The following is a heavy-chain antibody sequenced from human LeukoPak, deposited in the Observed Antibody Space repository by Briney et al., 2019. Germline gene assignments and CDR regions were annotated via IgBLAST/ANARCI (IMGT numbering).Heavy chain of an antibody. CDR1: GFTVSSNY. CDR3: ARDPRGYSYGTWSPNWFDP. CDR2: ISYDGSNK. V-gene: IGHV3-30-3*01. D-gene: IGHD5-18*01. J-gene: IGHJ5*02. Sequence: PGGSLRLSCAASGFTVSSNYMSWVRQAPGKGLEWVAVISYDGSNKYYADSVKGRFTISRDNSKNTLYLQMNSLRAEDTAVYYCARDPRGYSYGTWSPNWFDPWGQGTLVTVSS.